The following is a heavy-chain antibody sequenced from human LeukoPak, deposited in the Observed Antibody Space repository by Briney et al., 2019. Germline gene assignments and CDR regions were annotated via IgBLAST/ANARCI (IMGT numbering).Heavy chain of an antibody. CDR2: ISGSGGST. V-gene: IGHV3-23*01. CDR3: AKDPRTPLRWFHAVDY. Sequence: GGSLRLSCAASGFTFSSYAMSWVRQAPGKGLEWVSAISGSGGSTYYADSVKGRFTISRDNSKNTLYLQMNSLRAEDTAVYYCAKDPRTPLRWFHAVDYWGQGTLVTVSS. J-gene: IGHJ4*02. D-gene: IGHD4-23*01. CDR1: GFTFSSYA.